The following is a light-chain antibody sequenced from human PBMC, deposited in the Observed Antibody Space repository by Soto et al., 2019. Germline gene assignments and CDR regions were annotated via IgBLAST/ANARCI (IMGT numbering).Light chain of an antibody. CDR1: QPISSY. CDR3: NQYYGYPYT. Sequence: AILMTQSPSSFSASTGDKVTITCRASQPISSYLAWYQQKPGKDPKVLIYATSTLQSGVPSRFSGSGSGTDFTLTIHNLQSEDFATYYCNQYYGYPYTFGQGTELEIK. V-gene: IGKV1-8*01. CDR2: ATS. J-gene: IGKJ2*01.